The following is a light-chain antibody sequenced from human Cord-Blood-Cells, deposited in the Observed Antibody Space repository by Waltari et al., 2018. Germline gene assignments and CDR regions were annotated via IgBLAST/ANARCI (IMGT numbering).Light chain of an antibody. J-gene: IGKJ2*01. CDR2: AAS. Sequence: DIQMTQSPSSLSASVGDRVTITCRESPGISSYLNWYQQKPRKAPKLLIYAASSLQSGVPSRFSGSGSGTDFTLTISSLQPEDFATYYCQQSYSTPYTFGQGTKLEIK. V-gene: IGKV1-39*01. CDR3: QQSYSTPYT. CDR1: PGISSY.